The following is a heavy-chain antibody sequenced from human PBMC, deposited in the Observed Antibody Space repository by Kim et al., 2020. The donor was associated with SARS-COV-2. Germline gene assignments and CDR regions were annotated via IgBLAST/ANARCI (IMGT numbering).Heavy chain of an antibody. D-gene: IGHD2-2*01. J-gene: IGHJ6*02. Sequence: GGSLRLSCAASGFTFDDYAMHWVRQAPGKGLEWVSLISGDGGSTYYADSVKGRFTISRDNSKNSLYLQMNSLRTEDTALYYCAKDTARSCTSCYVYYYYGMDVWGQGTTVTVSS. V-gene: IGHV3-43*02. CDR3: AKDTARSCTSCYVYYYYGMDV. CDR1: GFTFDDYA. CDR2: ISGDGGST.